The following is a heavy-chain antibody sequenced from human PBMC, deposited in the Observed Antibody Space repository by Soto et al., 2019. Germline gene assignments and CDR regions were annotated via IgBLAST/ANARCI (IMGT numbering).Heavy chain of an antibody. CDR2: IYHSGST. Sequence: QLQLQESGSGLVKPSQTLSLTCAVSGGSISSGGYSWSWIRQPPGKGLEWIGYIYHSGSTYYNPSLKSRVTISLDRSKNQFSLKLSSVTAAVTAVYYCASSYYDSSGSALRDWGQGTLVTVSS. CDR3: ASSYYDSSGSALRD. J-gene: IGHJ1*01. V-gene: IGHV4-30-2*01. D-gene: IGHD3-22*01. CDR1: GGSISSGGYS.